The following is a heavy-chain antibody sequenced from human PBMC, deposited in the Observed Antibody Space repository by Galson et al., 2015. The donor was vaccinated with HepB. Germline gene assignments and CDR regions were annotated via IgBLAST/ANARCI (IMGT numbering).Heavy chain of an antibody. J-gene: IGHJ3*02. Sequence: NYAEKFQGRVTMTRDTSISTAYMELGRLRYDDMAVYYCARGDSETLNAFDIWGQGTMVTVSS. CDR3: ARGDSETLNAFDI. D-gene: IGHD1-26*01. V-gene: IGHV1-2*02.